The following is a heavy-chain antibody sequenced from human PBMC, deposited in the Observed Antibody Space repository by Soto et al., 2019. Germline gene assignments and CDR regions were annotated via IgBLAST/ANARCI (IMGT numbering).Heavy chain of an antibody. CDR2: IFWDDDR. D-gene: IGHD2-15*01. V-gene: IGHV2-5*02. CDR1: GFSLSTSGVG. CDR3: AHSDEYCSGHSCYSNWFAP. J-gene: IGHJ5*02. Sequence: QITLKESGPTLVKPTHTLTLTCSFSGFSLSTSGVGVGWIRQPPGKALEWLAIIFWDDDRRYSPSLKSRLTITKATSKNRVVLRMTNMDPVDTATYYCAHSDEYCSGHSCYSNWFAPWGQGTLVTVSS.